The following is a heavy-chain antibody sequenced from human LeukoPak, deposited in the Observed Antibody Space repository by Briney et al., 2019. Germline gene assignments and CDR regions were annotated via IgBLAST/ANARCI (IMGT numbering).Heavy chain of an antibody. J-gene: IGHJ3*02. CDR3: ENLRLVRNAFDI. CDR1: GFTFSSYA. CDR2: ISGSGGST. Sequence: GGSLRLSCAASGFTFSSYAMSWVRQAPGKGLEWVSAISGSGGSTYYADSVKGRFTISRDNSKNTLYLQMNSLRAEDTAVYYCENLRLVRNAFDIWGQGTMVTVSS. D-gene: IGHD4-11*01. V-gene: IGHV3-23*01.